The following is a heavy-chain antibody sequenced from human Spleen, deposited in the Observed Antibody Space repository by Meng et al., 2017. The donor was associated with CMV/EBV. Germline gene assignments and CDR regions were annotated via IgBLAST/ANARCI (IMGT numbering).Heavy chain of an antibody. CDR2: IRSQAHGGTT. Sequence: GESLKISCTGSGFTFGDYAMSWVRQAPGKGLEWVGFIRSQAHGGTTEYAASVKGRFSISRDDFQSIAHLQMNSLKTEDTAVYYCTRDGSDFWSEDGMDVWGQGTTVTVSS. CDR3: TRDGSDFWSEDGMDV. V-gene: IGHV3-49*04. J-gene: IGHJ6*02. D-gene: IGHD3-3*01. CDR1: GFTFGDYA.